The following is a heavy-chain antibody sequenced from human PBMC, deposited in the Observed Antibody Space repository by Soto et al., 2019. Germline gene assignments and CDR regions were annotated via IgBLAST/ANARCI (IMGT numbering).Heavy chain of an antibody. Sequence: SETLSLTCTLTGGSITSGDSCWSWIRQHPEKGLEWIGYIFYIGTPYYNPSLKSRVTLSVDTSKNQFSLKLNSVTAADTAVYYCARYYGSANWFDPWGQGIQVTVSS. CDR1: GGSITSGDSC. D-gene: IGHD3-10*01. CDR2: IFYIGTP. V-gene: IGHV4-31*03. CDR3: ARYYGSANWFDP. J-gene: IGHJ5*02.